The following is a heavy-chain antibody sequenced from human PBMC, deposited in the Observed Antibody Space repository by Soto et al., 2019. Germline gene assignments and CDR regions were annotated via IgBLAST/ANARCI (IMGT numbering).Heavy chain of an antibody. V-gene: IGHV3-9*01. CDR1: GFTFDDYA. J-gene: IGHJ4*02. Sequence: GGSLRLSCAASGFTFDDYAMHWVRQAPGKGLEWVSGISWNSGSIGYADSVKGRFTISRDNAKNSLYLQMNSLRAEDTALYYCARSLRFEGDGDYYFDYWGQGTLVTVSS. CDR3: ARSLRFEGDGDYYFDY. D-gene: IGHD3-3*01. CDR2: ISWNSGSI.